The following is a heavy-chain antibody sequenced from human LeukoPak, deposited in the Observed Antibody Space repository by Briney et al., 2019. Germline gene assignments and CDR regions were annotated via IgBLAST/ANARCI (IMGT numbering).Heavy chain of an antibody. J-gene: IGHJ6*02. Sequence: ASVKLSCKASGYTFTGYYMHWVRQAPGPGLEWMGWINPKSGAATYAQKFQDRVTLTRDTSINTAYMDLSGLTADDTAVFYCAKGATEGYYYYYGLDVWAKGPRSPSP. CDR3: AKGATEGYYYYYGLDV. V-gene: IGHV1-2*02. CDR1: GYTFTGYY. CDR2: INPKSGAA.